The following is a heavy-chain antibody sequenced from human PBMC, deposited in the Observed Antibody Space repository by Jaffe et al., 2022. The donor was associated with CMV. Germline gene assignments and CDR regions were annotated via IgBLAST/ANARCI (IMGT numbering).Heavy chain of an antibody. CDR3: ARVRSSTSWSSRRYYYYGMDV. J-gene: IGHJ6*02. CDR1: GFTFSSYG. V-gene: IGHV3-33*01. D-gene: IGHD2-2*01. CDR2: IWYDGSNK. Sequence: QVQLVESGGGVVQPGRSLRLSCAASGFTFSSYGMHWVRQAPGKGLEWVAVIWYDGSNKYYADSVKGRFTISRDNSKNTLYLQMNSLRAEDTAVYYCARVRSSTSWSSRRYYYYGMDVWGQGTTVTVSS.